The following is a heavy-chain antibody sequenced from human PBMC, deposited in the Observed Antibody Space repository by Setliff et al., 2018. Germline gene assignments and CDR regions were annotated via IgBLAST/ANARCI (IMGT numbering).Heavy chain of an antibody. J-gene: IGHJ4*02. V-gene: IGHV3-33*08. CDR2: IWDDGGNK. CDR3: ARDPPQSGWSFDS. CDR1: GFTFSTYR. D-gene: IGHD6-19*01. Sequence: PGGSLRLSCAASGFTFSTYRMHWVRQAPGKGLEWVAVIWDDGGNKYHADSVKGRFAVSRDNSKNTVNLQMNSLRDEDTAVYYCARDPPQSGWSFDSWGQGTLVTVSS.